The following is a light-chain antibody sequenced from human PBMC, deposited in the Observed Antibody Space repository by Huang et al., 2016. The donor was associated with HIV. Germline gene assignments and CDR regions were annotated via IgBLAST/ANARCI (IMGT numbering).Light chain of an antibody. CDR1: QSLTHGF. CDR2: ESS. CDR3: HHYGASQWA. V-gene: IGKV3-20*01. Sequence: EIVLTQSPGTLYLSPGGRAIVSCRASQSLTHGFLAWYRQRPGQSPTLLIYESSRRPSDIPDRFVGRGSGTDFTLTINGLDPEDFAVYYCHHYGASQWAFGQGTRVEVK. J-gene: IGKJ1*01.